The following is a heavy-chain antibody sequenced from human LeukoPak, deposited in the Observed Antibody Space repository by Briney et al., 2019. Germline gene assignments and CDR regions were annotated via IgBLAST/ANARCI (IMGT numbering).Heavy chain of an antibody. Sequence: ASVTVSCKASGNTFSSYFMHWLRQAPGQGLEWMGIISPGGGSTTYAQELQGRVTMTRDTSTSTVYMELSSLRSEDTAVYYCGRVTFYAFDIWGQGTMVTVSS. V-gene: IGHV1-46*01. D-gene: IGHD3-3*02. J-gene: IGHJ3*02. CDR1: GNTFSSYF. CDR3: GRVTFYAFDI. CDR2: ISPGGGST.